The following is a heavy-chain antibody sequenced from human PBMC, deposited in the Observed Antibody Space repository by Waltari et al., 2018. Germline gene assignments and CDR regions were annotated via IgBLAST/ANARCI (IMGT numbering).Heavy chain of an antibody. CDR3: ARGSSDFWNY. J-gene: IGHJ3*01. Sequence: QVQLQESGPGLVKPSETLSLTCTVSGGSISSYYWSWIRQPPGKGLEWIGYIYYSGSTNYNPSLKSLVTISVDTSKNQFSLKLSSVTAADTAVYYCARGSSDFWNYWGQGTMVTVSS. CDR1: GGSISSYY. D-gene: IGHD3-3*01. V-gene: IGHV4-59*01. CDR2: IYYSGST.